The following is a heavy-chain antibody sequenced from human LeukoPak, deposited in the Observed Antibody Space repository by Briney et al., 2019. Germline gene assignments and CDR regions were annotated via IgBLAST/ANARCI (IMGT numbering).Heavy chain of an antibody. CDR3: ARDGSLFDSSGYRDYYGMDV. V-gene: IGHV3-23*01. Sequence: GGSLRLSCAASGFTFSNYAMSWVRQAPGKELEWVSGISGSGGSTHYADSVKGRFTISRDNSKNTLYLQMNSLRAEDTAVYYCARDGSLFDSSGYRDYYGMDVWGQGTTVTVSS. D-gene: IGHD3-22*01. J-gene: IGHJ6*02. CDR1: GFTFSNYA. CDR2: ISGSGGST.